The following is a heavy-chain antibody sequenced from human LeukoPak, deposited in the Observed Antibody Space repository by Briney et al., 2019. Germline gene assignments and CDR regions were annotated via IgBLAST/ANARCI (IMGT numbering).Heavy chain of an antibody. Sequence: GGSLRLSCAAPGFTFSGSAIHWVRQASGKGLEWIGRIRSKPNNYATAYGASLKGRFTISRDDSKNTAYLHMHSLTTEDTAVYYCAIRLPNTGGYRFDYWGQGTLVTVSS. CDR3: AIRLPNTGGYRFDY. V-gene: IGHV3-73*01. CDR2: IRSKPNNYAT. J-gene: IGHJ4*02. D-gene: IGHD3-16*02. CDR1: GFTFSGSA.